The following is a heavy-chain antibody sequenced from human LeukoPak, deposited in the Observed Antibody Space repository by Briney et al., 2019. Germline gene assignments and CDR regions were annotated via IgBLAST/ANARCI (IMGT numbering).Heavy chain of an antibody. V-gene: IGHV3-23*01. CDR2: ITSGVGIT. CDR1: GFTFSNYG. J-gene: IGHJ4*02. Sequence: PGGSLRLSCVASGFTFSNYGMNWVRQAPGKGLEWVSIITSGVGITYYADSVKGRFTISRDNSKNTLYLQMNSLRAEDTAVYCCAKGDYYDLDYWGQGTLVTVSS. D-gene: IGHD3-22*01. CDR3: AKGDYYDLDY.